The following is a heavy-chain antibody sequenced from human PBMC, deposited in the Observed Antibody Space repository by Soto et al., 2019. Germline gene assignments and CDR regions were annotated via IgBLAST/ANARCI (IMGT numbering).Heavy chain of an antibody. J-gene: IGHJ4*02. CDR3: ARVFDGYNSLYYFDY. D-gene: IGHD5-12*01. CDR2: IYCSGST. V-gene: IGHV4-61*01. Sequence: SETLSLTCTVSGGSVSSGSYYWSWIRQPPGKGLEWIGYIYCSGSTNYNPSLKSRVTISVDTSKNQFSLKLSSVTAADTAVYYCARVFDGYNSLYYFDYWGQGALVTVSS. CDR1: GGSVSSGSYY.